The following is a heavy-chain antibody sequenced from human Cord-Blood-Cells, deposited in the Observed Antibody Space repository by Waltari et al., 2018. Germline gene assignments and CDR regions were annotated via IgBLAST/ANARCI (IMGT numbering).Heavy chain of an antibody. CDR1: GYTLTELS. Sequence: QVQLVQSGAEVKKPGASVKVSCKVSGYTLTELSMHWVQQAPGKGLEWMVGFDPEDGETIYAQKFQGRVTMTEDTSTDTAYMELSSLRSEDTAVYYCATERRAVVVPAAMGGFDPWGQGTLVTVSS. J-gene: IGHJ5*02. CDR3: ATERRAVVVPAAMGGFDP. CDR2: FDPEDGET. V-gene: IGHV1-24*01. D-gene: IGHD2-2*01.